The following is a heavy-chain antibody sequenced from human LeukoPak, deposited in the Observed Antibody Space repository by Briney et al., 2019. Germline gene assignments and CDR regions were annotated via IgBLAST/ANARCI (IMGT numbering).Heavy chain of an antibody. D-gene: IGHD4-17*01. CDR3: ARDLATVTAPLDY. J-gene: IGHJ4*02. CDR2: ISYDGSNK. Sequence: GGSLRLSCAASGFTFSSYGMHWVRQAPGKGLEWVAVISYDGSNKYYADSVKGRFTISRDNSKNTLYLQMNSLRAEDTAVYYCARDLATVTAPLDYWGQGTLVTVSS. CDR1: GFTFSSYG. V-gene: IGHV3-30*03.